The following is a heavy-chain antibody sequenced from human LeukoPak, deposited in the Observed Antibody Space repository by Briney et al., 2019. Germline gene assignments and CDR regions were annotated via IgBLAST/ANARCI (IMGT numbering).Heavy chain of an antibody. CDR2: INPNSGGT. V-gene: IGHV1-2*02. D-gene: IGHD2-15*01. CDR3: ARDRGVDYCSGGSCSHYYYYMDA. Sequence: ASVKVSCKASGYTLTGYYMHWVRQAPGQGLEWMGWINPNSGGTNYAQKFQGRVTMTRDTSISTAYMELSRLRSDDTAVYYCARDRGVDYCSGGSCSHYYYYMDAWGKGTTVTISS. J-gene: IGHJ6*03. CDR1: GYTLTGYY.